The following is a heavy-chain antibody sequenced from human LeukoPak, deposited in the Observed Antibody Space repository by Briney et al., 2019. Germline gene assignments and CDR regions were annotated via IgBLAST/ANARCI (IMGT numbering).Heavy chain of an antibody. D-gene: IGHD5-24*01. CDR3: ARRPHGVGWFDP. V-gene: IGHV4-59*08. Sequence: SETLSLTCTVSGGSISSLYGSWIRRPPGKGLVGIGHIYYSWSTNYNPPLKSRVTLSVGTSKNQFPLDLSSVAAGDTAGYYCARRPHGVGWFDPWGQGTLVTVSS. CDR2: IYYSWST. J-gene: IGHJ5*02. CDR1: GGSISSLY.